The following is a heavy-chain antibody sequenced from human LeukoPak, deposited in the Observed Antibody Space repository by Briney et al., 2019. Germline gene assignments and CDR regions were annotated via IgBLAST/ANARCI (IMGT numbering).Heavy chain of an antibody. J-gene: IGHJ3*02. CDR3: ARSRWLVGRNAFDI. V-gene: IGHV4-61*02. Sequence: KPSETLSLTCTVSGGSIGSGSYYWSWIRQPAGKGLEWIGRIYTSGSTNYNPSLKSRVTISVDTSKNQFSLKLSSVTAADTAVYYCARSRWLVGRNAFDIWGRGTMVTVSS. D-gene: IGHD6-19*01. CDR2: IYTSGST. CDR1: GGSIGSGSYY.